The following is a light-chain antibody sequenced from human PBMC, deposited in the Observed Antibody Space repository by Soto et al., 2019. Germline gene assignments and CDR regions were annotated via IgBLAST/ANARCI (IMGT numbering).Light chain of an antibody. V-gene: IGLV1-44*01. CDR1: SSNIGSNT. CDR3: AAWDDSLNGLYV. J-gene: IGLJ1*01. CDR2: SNN. Sequence: QSVLTQPPSASGTPGQRVTISCSGSSSNIGSNTVNWYQQLPGTAPKLLIYSNNQQPSGVPDRFSGSKSGTSASLAISGLRSEDEADYYCAAWDDSLNGLYVFGTGTKVTVL.